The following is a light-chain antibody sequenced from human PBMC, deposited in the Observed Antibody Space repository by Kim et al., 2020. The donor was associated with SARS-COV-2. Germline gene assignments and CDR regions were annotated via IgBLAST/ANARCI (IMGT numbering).Light chain of an antibody. V-gene: IGLV1-40*01. CDR3: QTYDSSLSVV. J-gene: IGLJ2*01. CDR2: GNN. CDR1: SSNIGAGYD. Sequence: QPVLTQPPSVSGAPGQRVTISCTGSSSNIGAGYDVHWYQQLPGTAPKLLIFGNNYRPSGVPDRFSGSKSGTSASLAITGLQAEDEADYYCQTYDSSLSVVFGGGTQLTVL.